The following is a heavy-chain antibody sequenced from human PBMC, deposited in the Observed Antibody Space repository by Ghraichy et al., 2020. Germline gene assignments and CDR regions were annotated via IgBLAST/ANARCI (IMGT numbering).Heavy chain of an antibody. J-gene: IGHJ4*02. Sequence: GGSLRLSCAASGFTFSSYGMHWVRQAPGKGLEWVAVISYDGSNKYYADSVKGRFTISRDNSKNTLYLQMNSLRAEDTAVYYCAKDKGITIFGVVTLSYYFDYWGQGTLVTVSS. CDR3: AKDKGITIFGVVTLSYYFDY. D-gene: IGHD3-3*01. CDR1: GFTFSSYG. V-gene: IGHV3-30*18. CDR2: ISYDGSNK.